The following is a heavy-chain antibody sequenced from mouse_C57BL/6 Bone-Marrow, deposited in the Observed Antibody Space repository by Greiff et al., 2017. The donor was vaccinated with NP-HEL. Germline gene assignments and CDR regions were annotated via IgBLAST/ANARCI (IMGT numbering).Heavy chain of an antibody. V-gene: IGHV1-81*01. CDR3: ARGDYYGSRDY. D-gene: IGHD1-1*01. Sequence: QVQLQQSGAELARPGASVKLSCKASGYTFTSYGISWVKQRTGQGLEWIGEIYPRSGNTYYNEKFKGKATLIADKSSSTAYMELRSLTSEDSAVYFCARGDYYGSRDYWGQGTTLTVSS. CDR2: IYPRSGNT. J-gene: IGHJ2*01. CDR1: GYTFTSYG.